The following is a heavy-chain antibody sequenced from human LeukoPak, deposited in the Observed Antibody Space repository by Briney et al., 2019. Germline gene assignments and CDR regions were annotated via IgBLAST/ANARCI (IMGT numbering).Heavy chain of an antibody. CDR1: GGSISSGVYY. Sequence: SQTLSLTCTVSGGSISSGVYYWSWIRQPPGKGLEWIGYIYYSGSTYYNPSLKSRVTISVDTSKNQFSLKLSSVTAADTAVYYCAGMRTTVIGAFDIWGQGTMVTVSS. CDR3: AGMRTTVIGAFDI. CDR2: IYYSGST. V-gene: IGHV4-30-4*01. J-gene: IGHJ3*02. D-gene: IGHD4-17*01.